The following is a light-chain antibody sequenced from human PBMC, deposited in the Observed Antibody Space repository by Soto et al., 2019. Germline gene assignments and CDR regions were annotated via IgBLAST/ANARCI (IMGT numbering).Light chain of an antibody. CDR2: KAS. V-gene: IGKV1-5*03. J-gene: IGKJ1*01. Sequence: DIQMTQSPSTLSASVGDRITITCRASQSISTWLAWYQQKPGKAPKLLIYKASSLQSGVPSRFSGSGSGTEFTLTISSLQPDDFATYYCQNYNTYSRAFGQGTKVEIK. CDR3: QNYNTYSRA. CDR1: QSISTW.